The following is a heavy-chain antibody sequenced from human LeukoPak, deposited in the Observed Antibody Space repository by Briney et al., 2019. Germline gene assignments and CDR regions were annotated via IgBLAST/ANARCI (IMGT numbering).Heavy chain of an antibody. CDR2: IYYSGTT. V-gene: IGHV4-31*11. D-gene: IGHD1-1*01. Sequence: PSQTLSLTCAVSGGSISSGGNYWIWIRQHPGKGLEWIGYIYYSGTTYYNPALRSRVSISADTSKNQFSLNLSSVTAADTAVYYCATIRTGTNWSDPWGQGTLVTVSS. CDR1: GGSISSGGNY. J-gene: IGHJ5*02. CDR3: ATIRTGTNWSDP.